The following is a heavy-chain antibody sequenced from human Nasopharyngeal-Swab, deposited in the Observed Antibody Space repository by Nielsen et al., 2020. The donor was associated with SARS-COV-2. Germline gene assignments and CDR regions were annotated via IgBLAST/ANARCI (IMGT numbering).Heavy chain of an antibody. V-gene: IGHV3-15*01. Sequence: SCAASGFTFSNAWMSWVRQAPGKGLEWVGRIKSKTDGGTTDYAAPVKGRFTISRDDSKNTLYLQMNSLKTEDTAVYYCTTDLLGAGAYYYYGMDVWGQGTTVTVSS. CDR2: IKSKTDGGTT. D-gene: IGHD6-19*01. CDR1: GFTFSNAW. J-gene: IGHJ6*02. CDR3: TTDLLGAGAYYYYGMDV.